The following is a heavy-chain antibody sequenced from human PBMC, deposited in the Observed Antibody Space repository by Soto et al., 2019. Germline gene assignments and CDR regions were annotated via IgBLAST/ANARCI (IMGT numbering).Heavy chain of an antibody. CDR2: ISSSSSTI. V-gene: IGHV3-48*01. Sequence: SGGSLRLSCAASGFTFSSYSMNWVRQAPGKGLEWVSYISSSSSTIYYADSVKGRFTISRDNAKNTLYLQMNSLRAEDTAVYYCAKDYRIFGVAAYYFDYWGQGTLVTVSS. D-gene: IGHD3-3*02. CDR3: AKDYRIFGVAAYYFDY. CDR1: GFTFSSYS. J-gene: IGHJ4*02.